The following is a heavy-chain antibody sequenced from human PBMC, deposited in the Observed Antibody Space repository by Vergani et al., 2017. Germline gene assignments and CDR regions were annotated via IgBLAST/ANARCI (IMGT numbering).Heavy chain of an antibody. CDR1: GFTFSSYE. V-gene: IGHV3-48*03. CDR2: ISSSGSTI. Sequence: VQLVESGGGLVQPGGSLRLSCAASGFTFSSYEMNWVRQAPGKGLEWVSYISSSGSTIYYADSVKGRFTIARDNAKNSLYLQMNSLRAEDTAVYYCAIFGVVIPPYYYYMDVWGKGTTVTVSS. CDR3: AIFGVVIPPYYYYMDV. J-gene: IGHJ6*03. D-gene: IGHD3-3*01.